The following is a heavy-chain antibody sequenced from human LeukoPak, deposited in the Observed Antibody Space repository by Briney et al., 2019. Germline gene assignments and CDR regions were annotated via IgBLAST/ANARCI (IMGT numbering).Heavy chain of an antibody. CDR3: ARRLTQCDCFDP. CDR2: TYYRSTWYN. V-gene: IGHV6-1*01. D-gene: IGHD2-21*02. CDR1: GDSVSSNSVT. Sequence: SQTLSLTCAISGDSVSSNSVTWNWIRQSPSRGLEWLGRTYYRSTWYNDYAVSVRGRITVNPDTSKNQFSLHLNSVTPEDTAVYYCARRLTQCDCFDPWGQGILVTVSS. J-gene: IGHJ5*02.